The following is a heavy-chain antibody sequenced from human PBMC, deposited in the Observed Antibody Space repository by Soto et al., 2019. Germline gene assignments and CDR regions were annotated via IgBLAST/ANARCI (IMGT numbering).Heavy chain of an antibody. J-gene: IGHJ6*03. CDR1: GFTFSDYY. D-gene: IGHD2-15*01. Sequence: PGGSLRLSCAASGFTFSDYYMSWIRQAPGKGLEWVSYISSSGSTIYYADSVKGRFTISRDNAKNSLYLQMNSLRAEDTAVYYCARDIPYCSGGSCHLKSSVKSEDYYYYMDVWGKGTTVTVSS. CDR2: ISSSGSTI. V-gene: IGHV3-11*01. CDR3: ARDIPYCSGGSCHLKSSVKSEDYYYYMDV.